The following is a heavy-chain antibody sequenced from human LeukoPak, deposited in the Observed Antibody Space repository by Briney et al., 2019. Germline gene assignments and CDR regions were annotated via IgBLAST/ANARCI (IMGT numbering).Heavy chain of an antibody. V-gene: IGHV3-74*03. Sequence: GGSLRLSCAASGFTLSTYWMHWVRQAPGKGLVRVARMNSDGRSTTYADSVRGRFTISRDNAKNTLYLQMNSLRADDTAVYYCVREFYSSGWYGFDYWGQGTLVIVSS. J-gene: IGHJ4*02. CDR3: VREFYSSGWYGFDY. CDR1: GFTLSTYW. D-gene: IGHD6-19*01. CDR2: MNSDGRST.